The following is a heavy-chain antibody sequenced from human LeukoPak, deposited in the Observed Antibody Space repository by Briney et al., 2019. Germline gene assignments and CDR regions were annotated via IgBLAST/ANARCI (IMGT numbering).Heavy chain of an antibody. J-gene: IGHJ3*01. V-gene: IGHV3-48*03. CDR1: GFTFRSCE. D-gene: IGHD4-11*01. Sequence: PGGSLRLSGAASGFTFRSCELSWVRQAPAKGLELVSYISSSGSIIYYADSVKSRYTTSRDSTRSSLYLQMNSLRAEDTAVYYCARHDYHSNADAFDVWGQGTMVTVSS. CDR3: ARHDYHSNADAFDV. CDR2: ISSSGSII.